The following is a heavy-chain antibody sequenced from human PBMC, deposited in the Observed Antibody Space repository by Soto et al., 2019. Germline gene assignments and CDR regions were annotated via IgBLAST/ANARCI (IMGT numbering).Heavy chain of an antibody. D-gene: IGHD5-18*01. V-gene: IGHV4-34*01. J-gene: IGHJ4*02. CDR2: INHSGST. Sequence: QVQLQQWGAGLLKPSETLSLTCAVYGGSFSGYYWSWIRQPPGKGLEWIGEINHSGSTNYNPSLKSRVTISVDTSKNQFSLKLSSVTAADTAVYYCARVVAVQLWSILGYWGQGTLVTVSS. CDR3: ARVVAVQLWSILGY. CDR1: GGSFSGYY.